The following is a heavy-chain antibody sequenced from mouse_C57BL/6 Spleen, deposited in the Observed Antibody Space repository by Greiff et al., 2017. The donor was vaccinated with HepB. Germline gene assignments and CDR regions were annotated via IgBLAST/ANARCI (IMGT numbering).Heavy chain of an antibody. V-gene: IGHV1-81*01. CDR1: GYTFTSYG. D-gene: IGHD2-3*01. CDR2: IYPRSGNT. J-gene: IGHJ3*01. CDR3: AREDDGSLFAY. Sequence: VKLQESGAELARPGASVKLSCKASGYTFTSYGISWVKQRTGQGLEWIGEIYPRSGNTYYNEKFKGKATLTADKSSSTAYMELRSLTSEDSAVYFCAREDDGSLFAYWGQGTLVTVSA.